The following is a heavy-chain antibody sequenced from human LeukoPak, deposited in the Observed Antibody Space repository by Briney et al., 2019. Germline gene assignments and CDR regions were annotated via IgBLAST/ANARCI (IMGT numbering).Heavy chain of an antibody. CDR2: ISSSSYI. D-gene: IGHD6-13*01. V-gene: IGHV3-21*01. CDR3: ARGLAAAGTGDC. CDR1: GFTFSSYS. Sequence: GGSLRLSCAASGFTFSSYSMNWVRQAPGKGLEWVSSISSSSYIYYADSVKGRFTISRDNAKNSLYLQMNSLRAEDTAVYYCARGLAAAGTGDCWGQGTLVTVSS. J-gene: IGHJ4*02.